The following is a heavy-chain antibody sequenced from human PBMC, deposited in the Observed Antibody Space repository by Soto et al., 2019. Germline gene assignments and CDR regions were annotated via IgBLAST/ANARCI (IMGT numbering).Heavy chain of an antibody. V-gene: IGHV1-69*02. D-gene: IGHD6-19*01. CDR3: ASGSSGKFRDRNWFDP. Sequence: GASVKVSCKASGGTFSSYTTSWVRQAPGQGLEWMGRIIPILGIANYAQKFQGRVTITADKSTSTAYMELSSLRSEDTAVYYCASGSSGKFRDRNWFDPWGQGTLVTVSS. CDR2: IIPILGIA. CDR1: GGTFSSYT. J-gene: IGHJ5*02.